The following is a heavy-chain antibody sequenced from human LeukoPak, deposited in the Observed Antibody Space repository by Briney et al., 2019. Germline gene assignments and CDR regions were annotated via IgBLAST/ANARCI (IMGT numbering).Heavy chain of an antibody. Sequence: PSETLSLTCTVSSGSISGYYWSWVRQPPGTGVEWIAYTYNSVTTKYNPSLKSRVTISMDTSKRQFSLKLSSVTAADTAVYYCARHILTAGSIEWGQGTLVTVSS. D-gene: IGHD2-15*01. J-gene: IGHJ4*02. CDR3: ARHILTAGSIE. CDR2: TYNSVTT. CDR1: SGSISGYY. V-gene: IGHV4-59*08.